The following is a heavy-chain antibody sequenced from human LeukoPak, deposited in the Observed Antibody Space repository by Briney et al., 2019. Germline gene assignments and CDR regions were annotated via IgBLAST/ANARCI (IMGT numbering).Heavy chain of an antibody. V-gene: IGHV4-59*01. Sequence: PSETLSLTCTVSGGSISSYYWSWIRQPPGKGLEWIGYIYYSGSTNYNPSLKSRVTISVDTSKNQFSLKLSSVTAADTAVYYCARVRGGDYVPRGNWFDPWGQGTLVTVSS. CDR1: GGSISSYY. CDR2: IYYSGST. CDR3: ARVRGGDYVPRGNWFDP. J-gene: IGHJ5*02. D-gene: IGHD4-17*01.